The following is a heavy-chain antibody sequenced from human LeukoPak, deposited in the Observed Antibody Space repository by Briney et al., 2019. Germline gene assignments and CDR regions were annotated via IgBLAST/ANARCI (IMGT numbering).Heavy chain of an antibody. D-gene: IGHD3-9*01. J-gene: IGHJ5*02. CDR1: GGSISSSSYY. Sequence: SETLSLTCTVSGGSISSSSYYWGWIRQPPGKGLEWIGSIYYSGSTYYNPSLKSRVTISVDTSKNQFSLKLSSVTAADTAVYYCANLDGGYDILTGYRWFDPWGQGTLVTVSS. V-gene: IGHV4-39*01. CDR3: ANLDGGYDILTGYRWFDP. CDR2: IYYSGST.